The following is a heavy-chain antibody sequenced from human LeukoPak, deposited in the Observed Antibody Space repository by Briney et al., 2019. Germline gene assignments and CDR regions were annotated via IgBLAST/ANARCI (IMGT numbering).Heavy chain of an antibody. V-gene: IGHV3-30*18. J-gene: IGHJ4*02. CDR3: AKIVVVGTASPDY. CDR1: GFTFSSYG. D-gene: IGHD2-21*02. Sequence: GGSLTLSCAASGFTFSSYGMHWVRQAPGKGLEWVAVISYDGSNKYYADSVKGRFTISRDNSKNTLYLQMNSLSAEDTAVYYWAKIVVVGTASPDYWGKGTRVTVSS. CDR2: ISYDGSNK.